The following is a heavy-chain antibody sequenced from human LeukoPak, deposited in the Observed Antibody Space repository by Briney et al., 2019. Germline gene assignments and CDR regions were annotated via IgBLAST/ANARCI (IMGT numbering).Heavy chain of an antibody. V-gene: IGHV3-30-3*01. Sequence: PGGSLRLSCAASGFTFNRYVMQWVRQAPGKGLQWVAAISKDGANIYYADSVKGRFTISRDNSKNTLYLQMHSLRPEDTAVYYCARDQSYDSSASYYFDFWGQGTLVTVSS. CDR1: GFTFNRYV. CDR2: ISKDGANI. J-gene: IGHJ4*02. CDR3: ARDQSYDSSASYYFDF. D-gene: IGHD3-22*01.